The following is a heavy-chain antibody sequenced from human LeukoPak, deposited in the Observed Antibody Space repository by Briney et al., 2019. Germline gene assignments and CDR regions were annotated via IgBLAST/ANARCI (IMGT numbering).Heavy chain of an antibody. V-gene: IGHV1-2*02. CDR2: INPNSGGT. D-gene: IGHD3-22*01. J-gene: IGHJ4*02. Sequence: ASVRVSCKASGYTFTGYYMHWVRQAPGQGLEWMGWINPNSGGTNYAQKFQGRVTMTRDTSISTAYMELSRLRSDDTAVYYCARGTYYYDSSGYYYPDYWGQGTLVTVSS. CDR3: ARGTYYYDSSGYYYPDY. CDR1: GYTFTGYY.